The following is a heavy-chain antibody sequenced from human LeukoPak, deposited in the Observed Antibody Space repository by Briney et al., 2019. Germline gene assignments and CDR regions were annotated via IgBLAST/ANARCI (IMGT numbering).Heavy chain of an antibody. D-gene: IGHD3-3*01. Sequence: GASVKVSCKASGYTVTGYYMHWVRQAPGQELEWMGIINPSGGSTSYAQKFQGRVTMTRDTSTSTVYMELSSLRSEDTAVYYCARGQASRAVFEAPQFDYWGQGTLVTVSS. CDR3: ARGQASRAVFEAPQFDY. V-gene: IGHV1-46*01. J-gene: IGHJ4*02. CDR1: GYTVTGYY. CDR2: INPSGGST.